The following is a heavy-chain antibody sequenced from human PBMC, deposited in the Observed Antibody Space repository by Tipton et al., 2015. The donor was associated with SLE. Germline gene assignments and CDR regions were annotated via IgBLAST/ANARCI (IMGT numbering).Heavy chain of an antibody. J-gene: IGHJ4*02. V-gene: IGHV4-59*11. CDR3: TKGSVRADDY. CDR2: IHDGESA. CDR1: GASISRHY. Sequence: TLSLTCTVSGASISRHYWNWIRQSPGKGLEFIGYIHDGESANYNPSLKGRATISLDTSKNQISLKLTSMTAADTAMYYCTKGSVRADDYWGQGILVTVSS.